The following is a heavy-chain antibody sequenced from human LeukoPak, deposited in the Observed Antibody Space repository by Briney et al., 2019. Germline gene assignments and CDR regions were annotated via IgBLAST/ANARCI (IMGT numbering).Heavy chain of an antibody. Sequence: GGSLRLSCAASGFTFSSYGMHWVRQAPGKGLEWVAVISYDGSNKYYADSVKGRFTISRDNSKNTLYLQMNSLRAEDTAVYYCAKDFGWGAYYYYGMDVWGQGTTVTVSS. V-gene: IGHV3-30*18. CDR2: ISYDGSNK. CDR3: AKDFGWGAYYYYGMDV. D-gene: IGHD1-26*01. CDR1: GFTFSSYG. J-gene: IGHJ6*02.